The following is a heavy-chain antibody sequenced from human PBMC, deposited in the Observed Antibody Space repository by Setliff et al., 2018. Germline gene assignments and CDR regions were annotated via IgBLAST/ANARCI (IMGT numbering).Heavy chain of an antibody. CDR1: GFTFSNYE. CDR2: ISNGGGAV. Sequence: PGGSLRLSCVASGFTFSNYEFNWVRQAPGKGLEWISYISNGGGAVKYADSVKGRFTISRDNAKSSLYLQMNSLRAEDTAVYYCARAQRDVLGRSSSWYVFDYWGQGTLVTVSS. J-gene: IGHJ4*02. V-gene: IGHV3-48*03. CDR3: ARAQRDVLGRSSSWYVFDY. D-gene: IGHD6-13*01.